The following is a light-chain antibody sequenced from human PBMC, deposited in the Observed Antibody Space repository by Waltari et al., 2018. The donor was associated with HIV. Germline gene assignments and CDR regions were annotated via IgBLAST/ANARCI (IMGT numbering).Light chain of an antibody. CDR1: SSDVGGYNY. J-gene: IGLJ3*02. Sequence: QSALTQPRSVSGSPGQSVTISCTGTSSDVGGYNYVSWYQQHPTKAPKLTIYDVSTRPSGVPDRFSGSKSGNTASLTISGLQAEDEADYYCCSYAGTYTWVFGGGTKLTVL. CDR3: CSYAGTYTWV. V-gene: IGLV2-11*01. CDR2: DVS.